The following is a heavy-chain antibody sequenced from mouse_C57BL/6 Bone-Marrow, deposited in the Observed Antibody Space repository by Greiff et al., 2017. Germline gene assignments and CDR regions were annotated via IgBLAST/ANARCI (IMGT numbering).Heavy chain of an antibody. J-gene: IGHJ3*01. V-gene: IGHV14-4*01. CDR2: IDPENGDT. CDR3: TLGSFAY. CDR1: GFNFKDDY. Sequence: VQLQQSGAELVRPGASVKLSCTASGFNFKDDYMHWVKQRPEQGLEWIGWIDPENGDTEYASKFQGKATITADTSSNTAYLQLSSLTSEDTAVCYYTLGSFAYWGQGTLVTVSA.